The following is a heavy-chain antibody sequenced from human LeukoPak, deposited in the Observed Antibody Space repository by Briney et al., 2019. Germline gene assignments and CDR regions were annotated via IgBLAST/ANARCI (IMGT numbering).Heavy chain of an antibody. D-gene: IGHD5-18*01. J-gene: IGHJ6*02. CDR1: GFTFTTYW. V-gene: IGHV3-74*01. CDR2: INSDGSIT. CDR3: ARDAVDTANAV. Sequence: GGSLRLSCAASGFTFTTYWMHWVRQAPGKGLVWVSHINSDGSITSYADSVKGRFTISRDNAKNTLYLQMNSLRAKDTAVYYCARDAVDTANAVWSQGTTVTVSS.